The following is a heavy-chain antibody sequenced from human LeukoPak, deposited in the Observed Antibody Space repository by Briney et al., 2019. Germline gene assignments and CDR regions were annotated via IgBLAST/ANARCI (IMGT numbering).Heavy chain of an antibody. CDR2: IIPIFGTA. J-gene: IGHJ4*02. D-gene: IGHD5-18*01. Sequence: ASMKVSCKASGGTFSSYAISWVRQAPGQGLEWMGGIIPIFGTANYAQKFQGRVTITADESTSTAYMELSSLRSEDTAVYYCASSEGTAMVPHYFDYWGQGTLVTVSS. V-gene: IGHV1-69*13. CDR1: GGTFSSYA. CDR3: ASSEGTAMVPHYFDY.